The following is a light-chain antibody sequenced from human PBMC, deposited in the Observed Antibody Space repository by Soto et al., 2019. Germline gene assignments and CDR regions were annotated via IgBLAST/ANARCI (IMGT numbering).Light chain of an antibody. J-gene: IGLJ1*01. CDR1: SSNIGARFD. V-gene: IGLV1-40*01. CDR3: SSYSSSGTLFV. Sequence: QSVLTQPPSVSGAPGQRVTLSCTGSSSNIGARFDVHWYQQVPGTAPKLLIYGNSVRPSGVPDRFSGSKSGNTASLTISGLQAEDEADYHCSSYSSSGTLFVFGTGTKLTVL. CDR2: GNS.